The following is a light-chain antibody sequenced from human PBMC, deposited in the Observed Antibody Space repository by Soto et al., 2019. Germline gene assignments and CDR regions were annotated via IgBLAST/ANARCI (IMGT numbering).Light chain of an antibody. CDR3: QQYDTSPTT. CDR2: GAS. J-gene: IGKJ1*01. V-gene: IGKV3-20*01. CDR1: QRLSNSY. Sequence: EIVLTQSPGTLSLSPGERATLSCRASQRLSNSYLAWYQQKPGQAPRLLIQGASSRATGIPDRFSGSGSGTDFTLTINRLEPEDFAVYYCQQYDTSPTTFGQGTKVEVK.